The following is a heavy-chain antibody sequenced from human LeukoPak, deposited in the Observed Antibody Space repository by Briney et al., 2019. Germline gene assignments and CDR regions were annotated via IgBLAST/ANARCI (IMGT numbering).Heavy chain of an antibody. CDR1: GFTVSTYS. D-gene: IGHD2-21*02. V-gene: IGHV3-21*01. CDR3: EREKSNRGADCYFDY. J-gene: IGHJ4*02. CDR2: ISSSGSYI. Sequence: PGGSLRLSCAASGFTVSTYSMDWVRQAPGKGLEWVSSISSSGSYIYYADSVKGRFTISRDNAQNSLYLQMNSLRAEDTAVYFCEREKSNRGADCYFDYWGQGTLVTVSS.